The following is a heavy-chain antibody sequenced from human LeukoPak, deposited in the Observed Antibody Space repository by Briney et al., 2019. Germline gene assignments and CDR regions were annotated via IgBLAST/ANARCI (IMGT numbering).Heavy chain of an antibody. V-gene: IGHV4-59*11. J-gene: IGHJ6*03. CDR2: FYYSGNT. Sequence: SETLSLTCTVSGGSISSHYGSWIRQPPEEGLGLLAYFYYSGNTNYNPSLKSRVTISVDTSKNQFSLTLSSVTAADTAVYYCARAIIAARPPHYYYYYMDVWGKGTTVTVSS. CDR1: GGSISSHY. D-gene: IGHD6-6*01. CDR3: ARAIIAARPPHYYYYYMDV.